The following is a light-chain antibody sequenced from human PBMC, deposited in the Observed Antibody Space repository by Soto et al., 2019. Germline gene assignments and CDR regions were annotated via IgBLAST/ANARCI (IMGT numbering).Light chain of an antibody. V-gene: IGKV3-20*01. Sequence: EIVLTQSPGTLSLSPGERATLSFMASQSVSSSSLAWYQQNPGQAPRLLIYEASSRATGIPDRFSGSGSGTDFTLTISRLEPEDFAVYYCQQYGSSPITFGQGTRLEIK. CDR2: EAS. J-gene: IGKJ5*01. CDR3: QQYGSSPIT. CDR1: QSVSSSS.